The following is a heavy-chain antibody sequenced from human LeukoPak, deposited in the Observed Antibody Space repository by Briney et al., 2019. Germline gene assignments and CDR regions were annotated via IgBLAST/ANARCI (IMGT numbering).Heavy chain of an antibody. Sequence: GALRLSCAASEFTFSSYAMSWVRQAPGKGLEWVAATSSSDAGTYHADSVRGRFTISRDNSKNTLYPQMNSLRAEDAAVYFCAKAPVTSCRGAYCYPFDSWGQGTLVTVSS. CDR2: TSSSDAGT. D-gene: IGHD2-21*01. CDR1: EFTFSSYA. V-gene: IGHV3-23*01. CDR3: AKAPVTSCRGAYCYPFDS. J-gene: IGHJ4*02.